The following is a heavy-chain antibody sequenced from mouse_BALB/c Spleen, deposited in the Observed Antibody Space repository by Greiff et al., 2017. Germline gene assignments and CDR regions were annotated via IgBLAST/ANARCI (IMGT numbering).Heavy chain of an antibody. J-gene: IGHJ3*01. Sequence: QVHVKQSGAELAKPGASVKMSCKASGYTFTSYWMHWVKQRPGQGLEWIGYINPSTGYTEYNQKFKDKATLTADKSSSTAYMQLSSLTSEDSAVYYCASYGNYAWFAYWGQGTLVTVSA. V-gene: IGHV1-7*01. CDR1: GYTFTSYW. CDR3: ASYGNYAWFAY. CDR2: INPSTGYT. D-gene: IGHD2-1*01.